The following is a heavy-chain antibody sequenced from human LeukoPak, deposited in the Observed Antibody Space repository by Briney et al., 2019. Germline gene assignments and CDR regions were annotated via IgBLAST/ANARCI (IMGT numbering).Heavy chain of an antibody. V-gene: IGHV4-34*01. D-gene: IGHD2-2*01. CDR3: ASEHCSSTSCYPNP. CDR2: INHSGST. Sequence: SETLSLTCAVYGGSFSGHYWSWIRQPPGKGLEWIGEINHSGSTYYNPSLKSRVTISVDTSKNQFSLKLSSMTAADTAVYYCASEHCSSTSCYPNPWGQGTLVTVSS. CDR1: GGSFSGHY. J-gene: IGHJ5*02.